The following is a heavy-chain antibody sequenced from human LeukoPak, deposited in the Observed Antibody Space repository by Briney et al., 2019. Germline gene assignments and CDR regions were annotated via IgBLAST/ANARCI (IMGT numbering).Heavy chain of an antibody. D-gene: IGHD6-19*01. Sequence: GGSLRLSCAASGFTFSTYAMSWVRQAPGKGLEWVSTISSSGDTTFYADSVKGRFTISRDNSKNTLFLQMSGLRAEDTALYYCAKVFRTTGWEPFDSWGQGTLVTVSS. CDR2: ISSSGDTT. CDR1: GFTFSTYA. CDR3: AKVFRTTGWEPFDS. J-gene: IGHJ4*02. V-gene: IGHV3-23*01.